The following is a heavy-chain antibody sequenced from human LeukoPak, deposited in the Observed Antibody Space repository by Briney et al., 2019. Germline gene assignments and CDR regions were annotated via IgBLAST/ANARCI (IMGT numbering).Heavy chain of an antibody. CDR3: ARQRTSENWFDS. CDR2: IYPGDSHT. CDR1: GYGFSNSW. J-gene: IGHJ5*01. V-gene: IGHV5-51*01. D-gene: IGHD1-14*01. Sequence: GESLKISCKASGYGFSNSWIGWVRQMPGKGLEWMGIIYPGDSHTIYSLSFQGQITISADKSITTAYLQWSSLEASDTAMYYCARQRTSENWFDSWGQGTPVTVST.